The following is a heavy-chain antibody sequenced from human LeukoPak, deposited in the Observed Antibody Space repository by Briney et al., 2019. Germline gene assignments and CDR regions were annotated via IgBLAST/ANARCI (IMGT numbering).Heavy chain of an antibody. D-gene: IGHD3-22*01. CDR2: IYPGDSDT. CDR3: ARLWYYDSSGYYYFDY. V-gene: IGHV5-51*01. CDR1: GYSFASYW. Sequence: GESLKISCKGSGYSFASYWIGWVRQMPGKGLEWMGIIYPGDSDTRYSPSFQGQFTISADKSISTAYLQWSSLKASDTAMYYCARLWYYDSSGYYYFDYWGQGTLVTVSS. J-gene: IGHJ4*02.